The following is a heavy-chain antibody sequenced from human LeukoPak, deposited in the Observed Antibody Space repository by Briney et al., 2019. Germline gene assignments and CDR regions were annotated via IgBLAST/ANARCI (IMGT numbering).Heavy chain of an antibody. Sequence: PSETLSLTCAVSGYSISSGYYWGWIRQPPGKGLEWIGSIYHSGCTYYNPSLKSRVTISVDTSKNQFSLKLSSVTAADTAVYYCASNEYSSSSVDYWGQGTLVTVSP. D-gene: IGHD6-6*01. CDR2: IYHSGCT. V-gene: IGHV4-38-2*01. CDR1: GYSISSGYY. CDR3: ASNEYSSSSVDY. J-gene: IGHJ4*02.